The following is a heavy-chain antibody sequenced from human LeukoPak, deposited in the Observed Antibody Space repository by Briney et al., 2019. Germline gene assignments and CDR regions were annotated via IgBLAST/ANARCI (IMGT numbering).Heavy chain of an antibody. CDR1: GYTFSSYD. CDR3: AREGLDY. CDR2: MNPKSGNT. V-gene: IGHV1-8*01. Sequence: ASVKVSCKASGYTFSSYDINWVRQATGQGLEWMGWMNPKSGNTGYALKLQGRVTMTRDTAIRTAYMELSSLRSDDTAVYYCAREGLDYWGQGTLVTVSS. J-gene: IGHJ4*02.